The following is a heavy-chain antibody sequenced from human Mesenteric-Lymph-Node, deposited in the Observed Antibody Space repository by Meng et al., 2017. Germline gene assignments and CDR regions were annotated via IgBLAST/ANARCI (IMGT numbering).Heavy chain of an antibody. V-gene: IGHV4-59*01. CDR1: GGSISSYY. CDR2: IYYIGNT. J-gene: IGHJ6*02. CDR3: ARDQSYGYYYYGMDV. D-gene: IGHD1-26*01. Sequence: GSLRLSCTVSGGSISSYYWSWIRQPPGKGLEWIGYIYYIGNTNYNPSLKSRVTISGDTSKNQFSLKLSSVTAADTAVYYCARDQSYGYYYYGMDVWGQGTMVTVSS.